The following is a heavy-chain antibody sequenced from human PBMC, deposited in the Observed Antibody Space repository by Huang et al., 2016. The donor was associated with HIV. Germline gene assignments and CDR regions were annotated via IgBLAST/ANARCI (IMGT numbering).Heavy chain of an antibody. J-gene: IGHJ4*02. CDR3: TRGVRDFDS. V-gene: IGHV6-1*01. CDR2: TYYRSKWYT. CDR1: GDSVSSDSGA. D-gene: IGHD3-3*01. Sequence: QVQLQQSGPGLVKPSQTLSLTCAISGDSVSSDSGAWNWIRQSPSRGLEWLGRTYYRSKWYTNDAISVRSRITIKSDTSKNQFSLHLNSVTPEDTGVYYCTRGVRDFDSWGQGTLVTVSS.